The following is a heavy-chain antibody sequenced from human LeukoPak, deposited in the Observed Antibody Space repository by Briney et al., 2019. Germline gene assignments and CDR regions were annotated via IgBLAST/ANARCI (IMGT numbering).Heavy chain of an antibody. D-gene: IGHD3-10*01. J-gene: IGHJ4*02. Sequence: SETLSFTCTVSGGSISSSSYYWGWIRQPPGKGLEWIGSIYYSGSTYYNPSLKSRVTISVDTSKNQLSLKLSSVTAADTAVYYCARNIRDGSGRLSPLFDYWGQGTLVTVSS. V-gene: IGHV4-39*01. CDR1: GGSISSSSYY. CDR2: IYYSGST. CDR3: ARNIRDGSGRLSPLFDY.